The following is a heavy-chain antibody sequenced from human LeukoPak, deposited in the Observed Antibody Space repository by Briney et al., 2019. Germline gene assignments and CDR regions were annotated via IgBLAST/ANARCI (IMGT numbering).Heavy chain of an antibody. CDR3: ARDDYGDYPYYFDY. V-gene: IGHV4-34*01. J-gene: IGHJ4*02. Sequence: PSETLSLTCAVYGVSFSGYYWSWIRQPPGKGLEWIGEINHSGSTNYNPSLKSRVTISVDTSKNQFSLKLSSVTAADTAVYYCARDDYGDYPYYFDYWGQGTLVTVSS. CDR2: INHSGST. CDR1: GVSFSGYY. D-gene: IGHD4-17*01.